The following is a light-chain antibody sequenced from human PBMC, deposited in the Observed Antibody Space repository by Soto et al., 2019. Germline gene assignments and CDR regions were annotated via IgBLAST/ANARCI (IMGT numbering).Light chain of an antibody. CDR3: QQYGHSLWT. Sequence: EIVLTQSPGTLSLSPGERATLSCRASQSVSSSYLAWYQQKPGQAPGLLIYGASSRATGIPDRFSGSGSGTDFTLTISRLEPEDYAVYYCQQYGHSLWTFGQGTRWIS. J-gene: IGKJ1*01. V-gene: IGKV3-20*01. CDR2: GAS. CDR1: QSVSSSY.